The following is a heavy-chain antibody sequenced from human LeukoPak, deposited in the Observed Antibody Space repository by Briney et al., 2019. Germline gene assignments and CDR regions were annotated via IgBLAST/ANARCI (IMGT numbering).Heavy chain of an antibody. CDR3: ARVGRLYDYVWGSYRYYFDY. CDR2: INHSGST. CDR1: DGSFSGYY. Sequence: PSETLSLTCAVYDGSFSGYYWSWIRQPPGKGLEWIGEINHSGSTNYNPSLKSRVTISVDTSKNQFSLKLSSVTAADTAVYYCARVGRLYDYVWGSYRYYFDYWGQGTLVTVSS. V-gene: IGHV4-34*01. D-gene: IGHD3-16*02. J-gene: IGHJ4*02.